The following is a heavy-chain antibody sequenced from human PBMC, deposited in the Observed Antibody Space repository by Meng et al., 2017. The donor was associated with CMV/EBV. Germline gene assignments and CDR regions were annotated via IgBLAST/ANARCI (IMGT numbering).Heavy chain of an antibody. CDR1: GYTFTSYD. V-gene: IGHV1-8*01. CDR3: ASHPPGIAADYRPKWWRGMDV. J-gene: IGHJ6*02. Sequence: ASVKVSCKASGYTFTSYDINWVRQATGQGLEWMGWMNPNSGNTGYAQKFQGRVTMTRNTSISTAYMELSSLRSEDTAVYYCASHPPGIAADYRPKWWRGMDVWGQGTTVTVSS. D-gene: IGHD6-13*01. CDR2: MNPNSGNT.